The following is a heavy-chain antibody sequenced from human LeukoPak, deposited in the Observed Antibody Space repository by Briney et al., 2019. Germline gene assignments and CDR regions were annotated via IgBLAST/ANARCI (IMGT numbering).Heavy chain of an antibody. Sequence: ASVKVSCKASGGTFSSYAISWVRQAPGQGLEWMGGIIPIFGTANYAQKFQGRVTITADESTSTAYMELSSLRSEDTAVYYCARGGYCGGDCYSGWFDPWGQGTLVTVSS. CDR3: ARGGYCGGDCYSGWFDP. V-gene: IGHV1-69*13. J-gene: IGHJ5*02. D-gene: IGHD2-21*01. CDR2: IIPIFGTA. CDR1: GGTFSSYA.